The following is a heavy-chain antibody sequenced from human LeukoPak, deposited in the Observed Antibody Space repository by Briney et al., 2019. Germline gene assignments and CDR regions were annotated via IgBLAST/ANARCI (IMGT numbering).Heavy chain of an antibody. CDR1: GGSISSSSHY. Sequence: PSETLSLTCTVSGGSISSSSHYWGWVRQPPGKGLEWIGSIPYSGSTYYNPSLKSRVTLSLDTSKNHFSLKLSSVTAADTAVYYCAREPFWSGYYSNLHFDYWGQGTLVTVSS. V-gene: IGHV4-39*07. CDR3: AREPFWSGYYSNLHFDY. CDR2: IPYSGST. J-gene: IGHJ4*02. D-gene: IGHD3-3*01.